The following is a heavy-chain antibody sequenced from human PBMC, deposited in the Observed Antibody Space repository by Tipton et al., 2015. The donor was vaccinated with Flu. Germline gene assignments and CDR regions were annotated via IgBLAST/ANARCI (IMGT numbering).Heavy chain of an antibody. V-gene: IGHV4-59*01. CDR1: GGSTSSYY. CDR2: IYYSGST. CDR3: ARVSDGDDYIGSFDY. J-gene: IGHJ4*02. Sequence: TLSLTCTVSGGSTSSYYWSWIRQPPGKGLEWIGYIYYSGSTNYNPSLKSRVTISVDTSKNQFSLKLSSVTAADTAVYYCARVSDGDDYIGSFDYWGQGTLVTVSS. D-gene: IGHD4-11*01.